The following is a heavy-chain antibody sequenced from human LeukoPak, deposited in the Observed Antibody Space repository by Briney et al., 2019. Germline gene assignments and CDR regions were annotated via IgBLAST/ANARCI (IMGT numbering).Heavy chain of an antibody. D-gene: IGHD2-21*02. Sequence: SVKVSCKASGGTFSSYAISWVRQAPGQGLEWMGGIIPIFGTANYAQKFQGRVTITTDESTSTAYMELSSLRSEDTAVYYCASEYCGGDCYLFSSYYFDYWGQGTLVTVSS. CDR2: IIPIFGTA. CDR3: ASEYCGGDCYLFSSYYFDY. CDR1: GGTFSSYA. J-gene: IGHJ4*02. V-gene: IGHV1-69*05.